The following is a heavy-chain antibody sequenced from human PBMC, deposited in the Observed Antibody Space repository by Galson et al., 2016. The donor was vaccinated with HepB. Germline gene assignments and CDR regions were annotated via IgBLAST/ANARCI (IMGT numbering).Heavy chain of an antibody. J-gene: IGHJ4*02. Sequence: SLRLSCAASGFTFSTYWMHWVRQAPGKGLVWVSRINPDGRSTAYADSVKGRFTSSRDNAKNTLCLQMNSLRVEDTAVYYCARDFTGEKDSWGQGTLVTVSS. CDR3: ARDFTGEKDS. CDR1: GFTFSTYW. V-gene: IGHV3-74*01. CDR2: INPDGRST. D-gene: IGHD7-27*01.